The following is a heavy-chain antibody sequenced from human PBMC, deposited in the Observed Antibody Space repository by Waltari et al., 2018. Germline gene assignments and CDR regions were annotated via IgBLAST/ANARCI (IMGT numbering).Heavy chain of an antibody. CDR3: ARDVFGWGSGPAPY. Sequence: QVQLVESGGGVVQPGRSLRLSCAASGFTFSSYAMHWVRQAPGKGLEWVAVISYDGSNTYYADSVKCRCTISRDNSKNTLYLQMNSLRAEDTAVYYCARDVFGWGSGPAPYWGQRTLVTVSS. CDR1: GFTFSSYA. J-gene: IGHJ4*02. D-gene: IGHD3-16*01. CDR2: ISYDGSNT. V-gene: IGHV3-30-3*01.